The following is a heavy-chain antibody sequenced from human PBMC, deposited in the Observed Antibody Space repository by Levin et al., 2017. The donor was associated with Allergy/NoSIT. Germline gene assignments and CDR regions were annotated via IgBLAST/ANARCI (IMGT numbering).Heavy chain of an antibody. Sequence: LSLTCAASGFTFSDYYMSWIRQAPGKGLEWVSYISSSGSTIYYADSVKGRFTISRDNAKNSLYLQMNSLRAEDTAVYYCARGSRKGGWYDTFDYWGQGTLVTVSS. V-gene: IGHV3-11*01. D-gene: IGHD6-19*01. CDR3: ARGSRKGGWYDTFDY. CDR1: GFTFSDYY. CDR2: ISSSGSTI. J-gene: IGHJ4*02.